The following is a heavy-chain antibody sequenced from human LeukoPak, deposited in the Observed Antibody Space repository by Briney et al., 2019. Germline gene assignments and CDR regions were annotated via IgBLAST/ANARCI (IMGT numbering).Heavy chain of an antibody. D-gene: IGHD2-8*01. V-gene: IGHV4-59*08. CDR2: ICYSGST. CDR1: GGSISSYF. Sequence: SETLSLTCTISGGSISSYFWTWIRPPPGEGLEWIGYICYSGSTNYNPALERRLTISLDTSKNQYSLKLSSVTAADTAVYYCARREAVTKRYYFDYWGQGTLVTVS. J-gene: IGHJ4*02. CDR3: ARREAVTKRYYFDY.